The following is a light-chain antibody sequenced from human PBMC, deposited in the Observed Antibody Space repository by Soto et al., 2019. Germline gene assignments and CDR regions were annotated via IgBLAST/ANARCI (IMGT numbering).Light chain of an antibody. CDR2: DVS. Sequence: QSVLTQPASVSGSPGQSITISCTGTSSDVGGYNYVSWYQQHPGKAPKLMIYDVSDRPSGVSNRFSGSKSGNTASLTISGLQAEDEADYHCSSHTSISTFIFGTGTKLTVL. J-gene: IGLJ1*01. V-gene: IGLV2-14*01. CDR3: SSHTSISTFI. CDR1: SSDVGGYNY.